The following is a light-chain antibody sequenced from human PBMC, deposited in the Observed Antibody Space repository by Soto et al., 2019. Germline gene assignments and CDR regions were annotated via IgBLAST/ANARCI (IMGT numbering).Light chain of an antibody. CDR1: SSDIGSNY. J-gene: IGLJ3*02. CDR3: AAWDDSLSGWV. V-gene: IGLV1-47*02. CDR2: TND. Sequence: VVTQPPSASGTPGQRVTISCSGSSSDIGSNYVYWYQQLPGTAPKLLIYTNDQRPSGVPDRFSGSKSGTSASLAISGLRSEDEADYYCAAWDDSLSGWVFGGGTKLTVL.